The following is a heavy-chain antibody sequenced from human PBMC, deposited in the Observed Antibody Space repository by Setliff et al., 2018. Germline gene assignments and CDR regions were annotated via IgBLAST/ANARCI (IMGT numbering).Heavy chain of an antibody. CDR2: TIPIFGTT. CDR1: GYTFTSYD. V-gene: IGHV1-69*05. Sequence: SVKVSCKASGYTFTSYDINWVRQATGQGLEWMGGTIPIFGTTDYAQKFRGRVTIITDESTSTAFMQLSSLRSEDTAVYYCVREGVDSRSSTDYRYYMGVWGKGTTVTVSS. CDR3: VREGVDSRSSTDYRYYMGV. J-gene: IGHJ6*03. D-gene: IGHD3-22*01.